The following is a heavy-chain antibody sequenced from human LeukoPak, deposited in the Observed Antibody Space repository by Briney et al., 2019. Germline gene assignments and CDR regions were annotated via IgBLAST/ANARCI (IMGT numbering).Heavy chain of an antibody. CDR2: IIPIFGTA. CDR1: GGTFSSYA. D-gene: IGHD3-16*02. V-gene: IGHV1-69*05. J-gene: IGHJ4*02. Sequence: SVKVSCKASGGTFSSYAISWVRQAPGQGLEWMGRIIPIFGTANYAQKFQGRVTITTDESTSTAYMELSSLRSEDTAVYYCARAEGHDYVWGSYRYNSPDFDYWGQGTLVTVSS. CDR3: ARAEGHDYVWGSYRYNSPDFDY.